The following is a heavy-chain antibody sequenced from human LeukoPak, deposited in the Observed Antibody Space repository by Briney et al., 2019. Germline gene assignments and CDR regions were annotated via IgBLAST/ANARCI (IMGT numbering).Heavy chain of an antibody. CDR1: GFTFSSYW. CDR2: IKQDGSEK. Sequence: GGSLRLSCAASGFTFSSYWMSWVRQAPGKGLEWVANIKQDGSEKYYVDSVKGRFTISRDNAKNSLYLQMNSLRAEDTAVYYCARVVSMIVAVAGTKYFDYWGQGTLVTVSS. CDR3: ARVVSMIVAVAGTKYFDY. V-gene: IGHV3-7*03. D-gene: IGHD6-19*01. J-gene: IGHJ4*02.